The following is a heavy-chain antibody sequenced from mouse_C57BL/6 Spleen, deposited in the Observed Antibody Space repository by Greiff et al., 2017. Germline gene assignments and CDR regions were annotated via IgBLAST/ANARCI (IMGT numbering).Heavy chain of an antibody. D-gene: IGHD2-1*01. CDR3: PGCYYVNTGVARDY. Sequence: QVQLQQPGAELVKPGASVKLSCKASGYTFTSYWMHWVKQRPGQGLEWIGMIHPNSGSTNYNEKFKSKATLTVDKSSSTAYMQLSSLTSEDSAVYYGPGCYYVNTGVARDYWVQETPVTVSS. CDR2: IHPNSGST. CDR1: GYTFTSYW. V-gene: IGHV1-64*01. J-gene: IGHJ4*01.